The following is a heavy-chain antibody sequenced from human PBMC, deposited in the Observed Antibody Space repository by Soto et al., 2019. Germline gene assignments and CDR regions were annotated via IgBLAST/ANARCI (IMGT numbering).Heavy chain of an antibody. J-gene: IGHJ5*02. CDR3: ARGTVVVPANWFDP. Sequence: SETLSLTCTVSGGSISSSSYYWGWIRRPPGKGLEWIGSIYYSGSTYYNPSLKSRVTISVDTSKNQFSLKLSSVTAADTAVYYCARGTVVVPANWFDPWGQGTLVTVSS. D-gene: IGHD2-2*01. CDR1: GGSISSSSYY. CDR2: IYYSGST. V-gene: IGHV4-39*07.